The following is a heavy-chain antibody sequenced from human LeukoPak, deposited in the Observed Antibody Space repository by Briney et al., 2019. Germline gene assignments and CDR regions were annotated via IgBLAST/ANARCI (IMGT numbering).Heavy chain of an antibody. D-gene: IGHD3-10*01. CDR2: ISASNGNT. Sequence: VASVKVSCKASGYTFTSYGISWVRQAPGQGLEWMGWISASNGNTNYAQKRQGSVTMTTDTSTSTAYMELRSLRSDDTALYYCARDMVRGENWFDHWGQGTLVTVSS. J-gene: IGHJ5*02. CDR3: ARDMVRGENWFDH. CDR1: GYTFTSYG. V-gene: IGHV1-18*01.